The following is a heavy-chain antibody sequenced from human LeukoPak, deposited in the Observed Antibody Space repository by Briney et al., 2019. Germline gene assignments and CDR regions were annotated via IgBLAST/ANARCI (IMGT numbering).Heavy chain of an antibody. V-gene: IGHV1-46*01. J-gene: IGHJ5*02. CDR3: ARDQPVEAWFGDRVWFDP. CDR1: GYTFTSYS. Sequence: GASVKVSCKASGYTFTSYSMHWVRQAPGQGLEWMGIINPSGGSTTYAQKFQGRVTMTRDMSTSTVYMELSSLRSEDTAVYYCARDQPVEAWFGDRVWFDPWGQGTLVTVSS. D-gene: IGHD3-10*01. CDR2: INPSGGST.